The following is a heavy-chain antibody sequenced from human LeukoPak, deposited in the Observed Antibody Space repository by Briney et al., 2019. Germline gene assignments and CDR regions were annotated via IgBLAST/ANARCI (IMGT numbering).Heavy chain of an antibody. D-gene: IGHD3-22*01. J-gene: IGHJ4*02. CDR1: ANTFTNYA. CDR2: INAGNGNT. CDR3: ARWDSSVGGDY. V-gene: IGHV1-3*01. Sequence: ASVKVSCKASANTFTNYAIHWVRQAPGQRLEWMGWINAGNGNTKYSQKFQGRVTITRDTSASTVYMELSSLRSEDTAVYYCARWDSSVGGDYWGQGTLVTVSS.